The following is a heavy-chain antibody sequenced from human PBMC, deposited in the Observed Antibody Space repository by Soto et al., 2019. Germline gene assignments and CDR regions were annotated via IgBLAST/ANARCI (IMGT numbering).Heavy chain of an antibody. CDR2: ISVRGGST. CDR1: GFTFGSYT. V-gene: IGHV3-23*01. J-gene: IGHJ4*02. D-gene: IGHD3-3*02. CDR3: ATSLEAGRYFDY. Sequence: GGSLRLSCAASGFTFGSYTMTWVRQAPGKGLEWVSGISVRGGSTYYADSVKGRFTISRDNSKNTLYLQMDSLRAEDTAVYYCATSLEAGRYFDYWGQGTLVTVSS.